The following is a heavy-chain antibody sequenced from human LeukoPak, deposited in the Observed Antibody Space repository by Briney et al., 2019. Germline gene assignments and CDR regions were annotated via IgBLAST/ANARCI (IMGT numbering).Heavy chain of an antibody. CDR1: GFTFSSYS. V-gene: IGHV3-48*02. CDR2: ISSSSSTI. CDR3: ARDSSNKRYCSGGSCHKAFDY. Sequence: GGSLRLSCAASGFTFSSYSMNWVRQAPGKGLEWVSYISSSSSTIYYADSVKGRFTISRDNAKNSLYLQMNSLRDEDTAVYYCARDSSNKRYCSGGSCHKAFDYWGPGTLVTVSS. D-gene: IGHD2-15*01. J-gene: IGHJ4*02.